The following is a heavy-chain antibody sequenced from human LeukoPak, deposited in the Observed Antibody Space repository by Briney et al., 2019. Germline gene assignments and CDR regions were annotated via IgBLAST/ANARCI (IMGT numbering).Heavy chain of an antibody. D-gene: IGHD3-3*02. Sequence: GRSLRLSCAASGITLSDYAMHWVRQAPGKGLEWVAKDGSNKHYTDSVKGRFTISRDNSKNTLYLQMNSLRADDTAVYYCSRDRSFHADVWGKGTTVTVSS. V-gene: IGHV3-30*02. J-gene: IGHJ6*04. CDR2: DGSNK. CDR1: GITLSDYA. CDR3: SRDRSFHADV.